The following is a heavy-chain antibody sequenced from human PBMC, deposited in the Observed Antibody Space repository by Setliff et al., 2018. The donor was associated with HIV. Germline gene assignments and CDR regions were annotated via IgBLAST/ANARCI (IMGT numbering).Heavy chain of an antibody. Sequence: KTSETLSLTCTVSGGSISSGDYYWTWIRQHPGKGLEWIGYINYSGNTYYNPSLKSRLNISVDTSKNQFSLNLSSVTATDTAVYYCARALGYCSSTSCYAEYFDCWGQGTLVTVSS. CDR3: ARALGYCSSTSCYAEYFDC. CDR1: GGSISSGDYY. D-gene: IGHD2-2*01. CDR2: INYSGNT. V-gene: IGHV4-31*03. J-gene: IGHJ4*02.